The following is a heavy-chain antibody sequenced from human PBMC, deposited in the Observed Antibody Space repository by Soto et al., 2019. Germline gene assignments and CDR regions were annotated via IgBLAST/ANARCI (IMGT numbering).Heavy chain of an antibody. V-gene: IGHV4-30-2*01. CDR2: IYHSGST. D-gene: IGHD5-12*01. J-gene: IGHJ4*02. Sequence: QLQLQESGSGLVKPSQTLSLTCAVSGGSISSGGYSWSWSRQPPGKGLEWIGYIYHSGSTYYNPSRQSRVTISVDRSKNQFALQLSSVTAADTAVYYCAAGGGLPRYYWGQGTLGTGS. CDR3: AAGGGLPRYY. CDR1: GGSISSGGYS.